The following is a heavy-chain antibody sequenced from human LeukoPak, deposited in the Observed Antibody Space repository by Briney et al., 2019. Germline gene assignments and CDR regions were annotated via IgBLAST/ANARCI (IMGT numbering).Heavy chain of an antibody. CDR3: ARGHSSVVTAIPYYFNY. Sequence: SETLSLTCTVSGGSISSSSYYWGWIRQPPGKGLEWIGEIIHSGSSNYNPSLKSRVTISVDTSKNQVSLKLSSVTAADTAVYYCARGHSSVVTAIPYYFNYWGQGTLVTVSS. D-gene: IGHD2-21*02. J-gene: IGHJ4*02. CDR2: IIHSGSS. V-gene: IGHV4-39*07. CDR1: GGSISSSSYY.